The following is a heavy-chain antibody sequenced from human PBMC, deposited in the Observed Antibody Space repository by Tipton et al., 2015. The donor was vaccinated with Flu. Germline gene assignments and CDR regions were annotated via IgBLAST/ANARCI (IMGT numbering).Heavy chain of an antibody. J-gene: IGHJ4*02. D-gene: IGHD3-10*02. CDR3: ARLSYYDVDLKNFYFDY. V-gene: IGHV4-39*01. Sequence: LRLSCTVSSGSIRSTNYFCAWIRQPPGKRLELIGSIYPSGATYYNPSLKSRVTISVDTSKSQFSLMLKSVTAADTAVYYCARLSYYDVDLKNFYFDYWGQGALVTVSS. CDR1: SGSIRSTNYF. CDR2: IYPSGAT.